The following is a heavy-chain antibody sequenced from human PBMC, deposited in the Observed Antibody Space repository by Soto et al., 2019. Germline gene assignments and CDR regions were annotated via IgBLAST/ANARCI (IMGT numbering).Heavy chain of an antibody. J-gene: IGHJ4*02. CDR3: ARQARDIPMVPFEV. CDR2: LVPQFGTP. Sequence: QVQLVQSGAEVKKPGSSVKVSCLASRGTFNRYAINCVRQAPGHGLEWLGALVPQFGTPNYAQKFQDRVTIVADESTNTTSMELRGLTSDDTAVYYCARQARDIPMVPFEVWGQGTLVTVSS. D-gene: IGHD5-18*01. V-gene: IGHV1-69*01. CDR1: RGTFNRYA.